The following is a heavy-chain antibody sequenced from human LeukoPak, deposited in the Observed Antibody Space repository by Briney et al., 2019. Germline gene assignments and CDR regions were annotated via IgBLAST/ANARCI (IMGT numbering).Heavy chain of an antibody. Sequence: PGGSLRLSCAASGFTFSGYWMSWVRQAPGKGLEWVANIKQDGGEKYYVDSVKGRFTISRDNAKNSLYLQMSSLRVEDTAVYYCARESVQLWLYVFDYWGQGSLVTVSS. CDR1: GFTFSGYW. CDR2: IKQDGGEK. J-gene: IGHJ4*02. D-gene: IGHD5-18*01. CDR3: ARESVQLWLYVFDY. V-gene: IGHV3-7*05.